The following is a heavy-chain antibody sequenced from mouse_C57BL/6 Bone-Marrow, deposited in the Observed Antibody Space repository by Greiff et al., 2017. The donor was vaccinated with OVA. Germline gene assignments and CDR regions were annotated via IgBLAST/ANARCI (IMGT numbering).Heavy chain of an antibody. CDR3: AITYYGSDY. CDR1: GYAFSSSW. Sequence: VQLQESGPELVKPGASVKISCKASGYAFSSSWMNWVKQRPGKGLEWIGRIYPGDGDTNYNRKFKGKATLTADKSSSTAYMQLSSLTSEDSAAYFCAITYYGSDYWGQGTTLTVSS. D-gene: IGHD1-1*01. CDR2: IYPGDGDT. V-gene: IGHV1-82*01. J-gene: IGHJ2*01.